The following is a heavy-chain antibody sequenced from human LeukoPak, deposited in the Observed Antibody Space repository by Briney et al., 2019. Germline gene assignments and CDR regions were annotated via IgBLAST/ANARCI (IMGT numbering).Heavy chain of an antibody. CDR2: ISGSGDSI. D-gene: IGHD5-18*01. J-gene: IGHJ3*02. Sequence: GGSLRLSRAASGFTFSSYAMSWVRQAPGKGLEWVSAISGSGDSIYYADSVKGRFTISRDNAKNSLYLQMNSLRAEDTAVYYCARDTAMGHRAFDIWGQGTMVTVSS. CDR3: ARDTAMGHRAFDI. V-gene: IGHV3-23*01. CDR1: GFTFSSYA.